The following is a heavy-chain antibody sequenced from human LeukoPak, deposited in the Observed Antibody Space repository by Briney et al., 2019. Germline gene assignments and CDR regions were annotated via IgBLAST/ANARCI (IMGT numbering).Heavy chain of an antibody. CDR3: AREGEPLLWFGESYYDY. J-gene: IGHJ4*02. D-gene: IGHD3-10*01. V-gene: IGHV3-21*01. CDR2: ISSSSSYI. Sequence: PGGSLRLSCAASGFTFSSYSMNWVRQAPGKGLEWVSSISSSSSYIYYADSVKGLFTISRDNAKNSLYLQMNSLRAEDTAVYYCAREGEPLLWFGESYYDYWGQGTLVTVSS. CDR1: GFTFSSYS.